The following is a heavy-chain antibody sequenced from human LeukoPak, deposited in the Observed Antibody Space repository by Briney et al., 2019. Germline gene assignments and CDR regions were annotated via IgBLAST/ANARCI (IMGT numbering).Heavy chain of an antibody. J-gene: IGHJ4*02. CDR2: ISYDGSNK. CDR1: GFTFSSYG. Sequence: GGSLRLSCAASGFTFSSYGMHWVRQAPGKGLEWVAVISYDGSNKYYADSVKGRFTISRDNSKNTLYLQMNSLRAEDTAVYYCAKDVFVGSGDYWGQGTLVTVSS. V-gene: IGHV3-30*18. CDR3: AKDVFVGSGDY. D-gene: IGHD3-16*01.